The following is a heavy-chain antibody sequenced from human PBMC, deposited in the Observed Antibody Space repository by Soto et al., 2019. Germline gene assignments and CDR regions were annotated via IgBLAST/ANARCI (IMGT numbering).Heavy chain of an antibody. J-gene: IGHJ6*02. V-gene: IGHV3-13*05. CDR1: GFTFRNYD. CDR3: ARTDRDCYGLDV. CDR2: ISAAGDP. Sequence: EVQLVESGGGLVQPGGSLRLSCEASGFTFRNYDMHWVRQGTGKGLEWVSGISAAGDPDYADSVEGRFTISRENAQNSVFLQMNCLRVGDTSVYYWARTDRDCYGLDVWGQGTTVIVSS.